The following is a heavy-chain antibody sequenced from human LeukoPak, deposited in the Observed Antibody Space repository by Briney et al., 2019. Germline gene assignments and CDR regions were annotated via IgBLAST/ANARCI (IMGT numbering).Heavy chain of an antibody. D-gene: IGHD2-15*01. J-gene: IGHJ4*02. CDR1: GFSLSDYS. V-gene: IGHV3-11*01. CDR3: ARSGYGDFDF. Sequence: PGGSLRLSCAASGFSLSDYSMSWIRKAPGKGLEWISYMRPNGHTTYYADSLKGRISVSWDNARNSLYPQLSSLTAADTALYYCARSGYGDFDFWGQGALVTVSS. CDR2: MRPNGHTT.